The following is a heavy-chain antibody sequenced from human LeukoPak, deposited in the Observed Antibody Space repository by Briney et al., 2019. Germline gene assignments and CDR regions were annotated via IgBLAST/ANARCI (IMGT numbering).Heavy chain of an antibody. D-gene: IGHD3-22*01. CDR1: GGSISSSSYY. V-gene: IGHV4-39*07. CDR3: ARDLWAYYYDSSGYFLNY. Sequence: SETLSLTCTVSGGSISSSSYYWGWIRQPPGKGLEWIGSIYYSGSTYYNPSLKSRVTISVDTTKNQFSLKLSSVTAADTAVYYCARDLWAYYYDSSGYFLNYWGQGTLVTVSS. J-gene: IGHJ4*02. CDR2: IYYSGST.